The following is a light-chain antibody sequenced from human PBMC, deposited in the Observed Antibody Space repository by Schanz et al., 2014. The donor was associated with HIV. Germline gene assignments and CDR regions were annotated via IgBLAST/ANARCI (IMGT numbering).Light chain of an antibody. CDR2: DNT. Sequence: QSVLAQPPSVSGAPGQRVTISCTGSSSNIGAGFDVHWYQLLPGTAPKLLIFDNTNRPSGVPARFSGSKSGSSASLAISGLRSEDEAHYYCAAWDDSLSGQVFGGGTKLTVL. V-gene: IGLV1-40*01. CDR3: AAWDDSLSGQV. CDR1: SSNIGAGFD. J-gene: IGLJ3*02.